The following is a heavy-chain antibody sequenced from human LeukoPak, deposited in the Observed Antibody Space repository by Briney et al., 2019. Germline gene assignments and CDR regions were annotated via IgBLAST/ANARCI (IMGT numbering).Heavy chain of an antibody. CDR2: INWNGGST. CDR3: ASSGLYDYVRGSYRPPFDY. Sequence: GGSLRLSCAASGFTFDDYGMSWVRQAPGKGLEWVSGINWNGGSTVYADSVKGRLTISREKAKNSLYLQMNSLRAEDTALYYCASSGLYDYVRGSYRPPFDYWGQGTLVTVSS. J-gene: IGHJ4*02. CDR1: GFTFDDYG. D-gene: IGHD3-16*02. V-gene: IGHV3-20*04.